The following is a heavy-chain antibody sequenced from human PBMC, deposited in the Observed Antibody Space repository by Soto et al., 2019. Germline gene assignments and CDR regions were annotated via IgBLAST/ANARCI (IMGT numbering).Heavy chain of an antibody. CDR2: INHSGST. CDR1: GGSFSGYY. J-gene: IGHJ6*02. CDR3: AAPRDTIQNYGMDV. D-gene: IGHD3-3*01. V-gene: IGHV4-34*01. Sequence: PSETLSLTWAVFGGSFSGYYRSWVRKPPRKGLEWIGEINHSGSTNYNPSLKSRVTISVDTSKNQFSLNLRSVTAADTAVYYCAAPRDTIQNYGMDVWGQGTTVTVSS.